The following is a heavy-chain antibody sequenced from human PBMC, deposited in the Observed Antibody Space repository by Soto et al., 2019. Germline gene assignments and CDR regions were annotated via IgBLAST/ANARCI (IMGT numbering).Heavy chain of an antibody. CDR3: ARAEGDWYFDL. V-gene: IGHV4-59*01. CDR1: GGSISSYY. Sequence: SETLSLTCTVSGGSISSYYWSWIRQPPGKGLEWIGYIYYSGSTNYNPSLKSRVTISVDTSKNQFSLKLSSVTAADTAVYYCARAEGDWYFDLWGRGTLVTVSS. CDR2: IYYSGST. J-gene: IGHJ2*01.